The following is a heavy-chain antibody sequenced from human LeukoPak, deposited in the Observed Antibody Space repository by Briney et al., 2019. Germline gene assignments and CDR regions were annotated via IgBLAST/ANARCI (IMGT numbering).Heavy chain of an antibody. CDR1: GFTFSSYE. Sequence: GGSLRLSCAASGFTFSSYEMNWVRQAPGKGLEWVANIKQDGSEKYYVDSVKGRFTISRDNAKNTLYLQMNSLRAEDTAVYYCARDFLHLGGWGQGTMVTVSS. CDR3: ARDFLHLGG. CDR2: IKQDGSEK. V-gene: IGHV3-7*01. J-gene: IGHJ3*01. D-gene: IGHD3-16*01.